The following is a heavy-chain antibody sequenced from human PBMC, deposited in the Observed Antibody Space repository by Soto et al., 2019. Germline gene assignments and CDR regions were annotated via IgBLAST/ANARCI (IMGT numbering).Heavy chain of an antibody. CDR3: ARESEDLTSNFDY. Sequence: PGGSLRLFCADSGVTFTRDSMNWVRQAPGKGLEWVSSISSTTNYIYYGDSTKGRFTISRDNAKNALYLEMNSLRAEDTAVYYCARESEDLTSNFDYWGQGTLVPVSS. CDR2: ISSTTNYI. CDR1: GVTFTRDS. J-gene: IGHJ4*02. V-gene: IGHV3-21*06.